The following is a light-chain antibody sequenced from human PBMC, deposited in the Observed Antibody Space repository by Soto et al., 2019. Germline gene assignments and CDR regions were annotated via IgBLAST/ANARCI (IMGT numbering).Light chain of an antibody. Sequence: QSALTQPASMSGSPGQSITISCTGINSDVGAYNYVSWYQQYPGKAPKLIIYGVSNRPSGVSNRFSGSKFGNTASLTISGLQSDDEADYYCNSYAGSSYVFGTGTKVTVL. V-gene: IGLV2-14*01. CDR1: NSDVGAYNY. J-gene: IGLJ1*01. CDR3: NSYAGSSYV. CDR2: GVS.